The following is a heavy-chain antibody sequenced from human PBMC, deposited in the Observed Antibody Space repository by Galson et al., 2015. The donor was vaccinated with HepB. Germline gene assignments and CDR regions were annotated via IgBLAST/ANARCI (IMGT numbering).Heavy chain of an antibody. CDR1: GGSFSGYY. Sequence: LSLTCAVSGGSFSGYYWSWIRQPPGKGLEWIGEINHSGSTNYNPSLKSRVTISVDTSKNQFSLKLSSVTAADTAVYYCARFHGGNSGPNAFDIWGQGTMVTVSS. V-gene: IGHV4-34*01. J-gene: IGHJ3*02. CDR3: ARFHGGNSGPNAFDI. D-gene: IGHD4-23*01. CDR2: INHSGST.